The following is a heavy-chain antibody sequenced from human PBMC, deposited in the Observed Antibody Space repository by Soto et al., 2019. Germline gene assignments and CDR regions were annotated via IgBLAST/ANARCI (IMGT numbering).Heavy chain of an antibody. Sequence: QVQLQESGPGLVKPSQTLSLTCTVSGGSISSGGYYWGWIRQHPGRGLEWIGYIYYSGDTYYNPSLESRIAVSVDTSKNQFSLTLSSVTAADMAMYYCARSGGSYFDYWGQGSLVTVSS. CDR2: IYYSGDT. D-gene: IGHD1-26*01. V-gene: IGHV4-31*03. CDR1: GGSISSGGYY. J-gene: IGHJ4*02. CDR3: ARSGGSYFDY.